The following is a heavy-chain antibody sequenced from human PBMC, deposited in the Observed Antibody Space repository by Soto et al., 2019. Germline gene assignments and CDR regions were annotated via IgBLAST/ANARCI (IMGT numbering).Heavy chain of an antibody. V-gene: IGHV3-33*08. CDR3: ARDPGVPPPRYYSMDV. Sequence: GGSLRLSCAASGFTFSSYGMHWVRQAPGKGLEWVAVIWYDGSNKYYADSVKGRFTISRDNSKNTLYLQMNSLRAEDPAVYYCARDPGVPPPRYYSMDVWGKGTTVTVSS. J-gene: IGHJ6*03. CDR2: IWYDGSNK. CDR1: GFTFSSYG. D-gene: IGHD2-2*01.